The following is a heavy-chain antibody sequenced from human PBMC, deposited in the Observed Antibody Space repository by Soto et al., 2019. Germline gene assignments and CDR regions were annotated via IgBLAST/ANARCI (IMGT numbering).Heavy chain of an antibody. Sequence: ASGRVSCKASGYNISSYDIIWVRQAAGQGLEWMGWMDPNRGHSDSVQNFRGRVTMTTNIAASTAYMELSGLRSDDTGVYYCARAAYRSLWFVSHWAQGTLVTVS. J-gene: IGHJ4*02. CDR3: ARAAYRSLWFVSH. D-gene: IGHD6-19*01. CDR2: MDPNRGHS. V-gene: IGHV1-8*01. CDR1: GYNISSYD.